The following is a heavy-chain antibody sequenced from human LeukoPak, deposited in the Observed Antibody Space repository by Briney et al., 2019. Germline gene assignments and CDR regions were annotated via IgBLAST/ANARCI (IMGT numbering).Heavy chain of an antibody. CDR3: AVPVGATRAFDI. CDR1: GYTFTSYG. Sequence: ASVKVSCKASGYTFTSYGISWVRQAPGQGLEWMGWISAYDGNTNYAQKLQGRVTMTTDTSTSTAYMELRSLRSDDTAVYYCAVPVGATRAFDIWGQGTMVIVSS. D-gene: IGHD1-26*01. CDR2: ISAYDGNT. V-gene: IGHV1-18*01. J-gene: IGHJ3*02.